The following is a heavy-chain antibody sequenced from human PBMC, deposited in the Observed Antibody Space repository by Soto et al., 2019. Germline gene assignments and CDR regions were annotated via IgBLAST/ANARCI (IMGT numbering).Heavy chain of an antibody. CDR3: ARSGRGPTVAGHAEYFQH. CDR1: GYTFTSYG. Sequence: ASVKVSCKASGYTFTSYGISWVRQAPGQGLEWMGWISAYNGNTNYAQKLQGRVTMTTDTSTSTAYMELRSLRSDDTAVYYCARSGRGPTVAGHAEYFQHWGQGTQVTVSS. J-gene: IGHJ1*01. V-gene: IGHV1-18*01. CDR2: ISAYNGNT. D-gene: IGHD6-19*01.